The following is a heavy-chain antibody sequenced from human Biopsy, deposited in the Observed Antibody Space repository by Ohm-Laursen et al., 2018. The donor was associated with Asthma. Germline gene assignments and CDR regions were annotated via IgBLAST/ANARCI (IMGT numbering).Heavy chain of an antibody. D-gene: IGHD3-3*01. CDR3: ARTYFDFWTGQVHDAFAM. V-gene: IGHV1-3*01. CDR1: GYTFINYA. CDR2: INAGNGNT. J-gene: IGHJ3*02. Sequence: SVKVSCKASGYTFINYAIHWVRQAPGQRLEWMGWINAGNGNTKYSQKFQGRVTITRDTSASTAYMDLSSLRSEDTAVYYCARTYFDFWTGQVHDAFAMWGQGTMVTVSS.